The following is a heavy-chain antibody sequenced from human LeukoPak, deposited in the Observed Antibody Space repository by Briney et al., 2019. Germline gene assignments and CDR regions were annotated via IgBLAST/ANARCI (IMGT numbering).Heavy chain of an antibody. CDR3: AKGMTTGYYFDY. CDR1: GFTFSSYG. CDR2: IRYDGSNK. J-gene: IGHJ4*02. Sequence: GGSLRLSCAASGFTFSSYGMHWVRQAPGKGLEWVAFIRYDGSNKYYADSVKGRFTISRDNSKNTLYLQVNSVRAEDTAVYYCAKGMTTGYYFDYWGQGTLVTVSS. V-gene: IGHV3-30*02. D-gene: IGHD4-17*01.